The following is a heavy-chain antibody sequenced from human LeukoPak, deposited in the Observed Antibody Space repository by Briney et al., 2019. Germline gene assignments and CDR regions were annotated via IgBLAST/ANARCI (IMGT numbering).Heavy chain of an antibody. D-gene: IGHD3-16*01. CDR2: IYHSGST. V-gene: IGHV4-38-2*02. CDR1: GYSISSGYY. CDR3: ARSPYYDYVWGSPEVIDY. J-gene: IGHJ4*02. Sequence: SETLSLTCTVSGYSISSGYYWGWIRQPPGKGLEWIGSIYHSGSTNYNPSLKSRVTISVDTSKNQFSLKLSSVTAADTAVYYCARSPYYDYVWGSPEVIDYWGQGTLVTVSS.